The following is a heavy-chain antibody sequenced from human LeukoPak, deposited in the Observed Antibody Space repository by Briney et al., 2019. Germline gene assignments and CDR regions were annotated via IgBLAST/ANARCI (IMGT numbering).Heavy chain of an antibody. Sequence: SETLSLTCTVSGYSISSGYYWGWIRQPPGKGLEWIGYIYYSGSTNYNPSLKSRVTISVDTSKNQFSLKLSSVTAADTAVYYCARVGGWYSKNFDYWGQGTLVTVSS. V-gene: IGHV4-61*01. CDR1: GYSISSGYY. CDR2: IYYSGST. J-gene: IGHJ4*02. CDR3: ARVGGWYSKNFDY. D-gene: IGHD6-19*01.